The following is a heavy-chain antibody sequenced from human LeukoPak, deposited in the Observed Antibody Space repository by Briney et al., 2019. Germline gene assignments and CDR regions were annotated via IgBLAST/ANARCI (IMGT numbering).Heavy chain of an antibody. CDR1: GITFNHYG. D-gene: IGHD4-17*01. CDR3: ATTVTTEIDY. J-gene: IGHJ4*02. Sequence: GGSLRLSCAASGITFNHYGMHWVRQAPGKGLEWVAVISKDGSNKYYADSVKGRFTISRDNSKNTLYLQMNSLRVEDTAVYYCATTVTTEIDYWGQGTLVTVSS. CDR2: ISKDGSNK. V-gene: IGHV3-30*03.